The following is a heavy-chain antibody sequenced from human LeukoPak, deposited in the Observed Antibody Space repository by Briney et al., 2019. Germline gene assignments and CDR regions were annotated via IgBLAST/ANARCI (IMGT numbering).Heavy chain of an antibody. Sequence: GGSLRLSCATSGFTFSSSAMSWVRQAPGKGLEWVSAISGSGAGTYYADSVKGRFTISRDNSKNTLYLQMNSLRAEDTALYYCAKSFKNGWYYAFDIWGQGTMVTVSS. CDR1: GFTFSSSA. CDR2: ISGSGAGT. D-gene: IGHD6-19*01. CDR3: AKSFKNGWYYAFDI. J-gene: IGHJ3*02. V-gene: IGHV3-23*01.